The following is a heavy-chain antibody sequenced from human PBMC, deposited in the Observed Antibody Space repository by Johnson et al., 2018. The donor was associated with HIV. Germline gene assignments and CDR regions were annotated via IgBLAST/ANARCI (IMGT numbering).Heavy chain of an antibody. CDR2: ISYDGSNK. CDR1: AFTFSSYG. V-gene: IGHV3-30*18. D-gene: IGHD2-2*01. Sequence: QMQLVESGGGGVQPGRSLRLSCAASAFTFSSYGMHWVRQAPGKGLEWVAVISYDGSNKYYADSVKGRFTISRDNAKNTLYLQMNSLRAEDTAVYYCAKGLVAAALRWGGAFDIWGQGTMVTVSS. CDR3: AKGLVAAALRWGGAFDI. J-gene: IGHJ3*02.